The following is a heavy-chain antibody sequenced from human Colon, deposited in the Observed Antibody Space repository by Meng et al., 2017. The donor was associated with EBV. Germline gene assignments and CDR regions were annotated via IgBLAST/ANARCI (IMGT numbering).Heavy chain of an antibody. J-gene: IGHJ5*02. CDR2: IYYSGST. CDR3: ARHFINWFDP. Sequence: QVPLQEPGPGLVKPSEALSITCTVSGGSIGSYYWSWIRPPPGKGLEWIGYIYYSGSTNYNPSLKSRVTISVDTSKNQFSLKLSSVTAADTAVYYCARHFINWFDPWGQGTLVTVSS. V-gene: IGHV4-59*08. CDR1: GGSIGSYY.